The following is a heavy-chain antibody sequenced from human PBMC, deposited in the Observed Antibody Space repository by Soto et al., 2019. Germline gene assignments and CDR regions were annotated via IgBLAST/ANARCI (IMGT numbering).Heavy chain of an antibody. CDR2: TYYNGDT. D-gene: IGHD6-19*01. J-gene: IGHJ4*02. V-gene: IGHV4-61*08. Sequence: XETLSLSCTVSDDSFIGAEYYWSWIRQPLGKGPEWIGYTYYNGDTKYNPALRSRVTMSEDTSKNQFSLRLSSVTAADTAVYFCARGPAYIDGWRTFDLWGRGFLVTVSS. CDR1: DDSFIGAEYY. CDR3: ARGPAYIDGWRTFDL.